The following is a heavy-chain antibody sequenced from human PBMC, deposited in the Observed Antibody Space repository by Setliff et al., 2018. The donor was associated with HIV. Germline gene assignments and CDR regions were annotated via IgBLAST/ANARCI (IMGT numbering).Heavy chain of an antibody. J-gene: IGHJ3*02. CDR1: GFTFSSYG. CDR3: ARAMVPDSSGYYRPPAFDI. CDR2: IKQDGSEK. D-gene: IGHD3-22*01. V-gene: IGHV3-7*05. Sequence: GGSLRLSCAASGFTFSSYGVHWVRQAPGKGLEWVANIKQDGSEKYYADSVRGRLTISRDNSKNTLYLQMNSLRAEDTAVYYCARAMVPDSSGYYRPPAFDIWGQGTMVTVSS.